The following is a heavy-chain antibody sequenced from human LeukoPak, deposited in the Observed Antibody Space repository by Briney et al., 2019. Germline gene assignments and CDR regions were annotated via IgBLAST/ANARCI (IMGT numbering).Heavy chain of an antibody. Sequence: VGSLRLSCATSGFTFSTSWMHWARQAPGKGLVWVSRINTDGNTRDYADSVKGRFTISRDNAKNPLYLQMNSLRAEDTAVYYCVRDMGYYDKVWGQGTLVTVSS. J-gene: IGHJ4*02. CDR2: INTDGNTR. CDR1: GFTFSTSW. V-gene: IGHV3-74*01. CDR3: VRDMGYYDKV. D-gene: IGHD3-22*01.